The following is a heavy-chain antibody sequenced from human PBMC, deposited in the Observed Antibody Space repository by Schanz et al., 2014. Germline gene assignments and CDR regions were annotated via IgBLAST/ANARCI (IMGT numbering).Heavy chain of an antibody. CDR2: INSVGSNT. Sequence: EVQVVESGGGLVQPGGSLRLSCAASGFTFSSHWMHWVRQDPGKGLVWVARINSVGSNTDYADSVKGRFTISRDNSKNTVYLQMNSLRPGDTAVYYCARESSNDIVLVPGAVFDHWGQGILVTVSS. CDR3: ARESSNDIVLVPGAVFDH. V-gene: IGHV3-74*01. D-gene: IGHD2-2*01. J-gene: IGHJ4*02. CDR1: GFTFSSHW.